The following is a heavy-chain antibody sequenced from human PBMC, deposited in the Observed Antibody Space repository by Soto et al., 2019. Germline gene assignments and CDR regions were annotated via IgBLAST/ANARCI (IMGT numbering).Heavy chain of an antibody. J-gene: IGHJ5*02. Sequence: QVQLVQSGAEVKKPGASVKVSCKASGYTFTNYEISWVRQATGQGLEWMGWMIPGSGNTGYAHKFQDTFTRTRNISIITAYMELSRLGSDDTAIYYCARMAASGSLNWFDPWGQGTLVTVSS. CDR2: MIPGSGNT. V-gene: IGHV1-8*01. CDR1: GYTFTNYE. CDR3: ARMAASGSLNWFDP. D-gene: IGHD3-10*01.